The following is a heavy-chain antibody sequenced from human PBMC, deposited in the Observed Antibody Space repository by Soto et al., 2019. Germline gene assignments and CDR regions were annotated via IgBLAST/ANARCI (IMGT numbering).Heavy chain of an antibody. CDR1: GGSISSSNYY. V-gene: IGHV4-39*07. CDR2: IYYSGST. D-gene: IGHD3-10*01. J-gene: IGHJ3*02. CDR3: ARTPVVTMVRGRHAFNI. Sequence: SETLSLTCTVSGGSISSSNYYWAWVRQPPGKGLEWIGSIYYSGSTYYNPSLKSRVTISVDTSKNQFSLKLSSVTAADTAVYYCARTPVVTMVRGRHAFNIWGQGTMVTVSS.